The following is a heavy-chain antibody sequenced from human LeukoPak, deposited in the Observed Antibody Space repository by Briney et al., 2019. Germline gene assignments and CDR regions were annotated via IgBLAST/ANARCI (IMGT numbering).Heavy chain of an antibody. V-gene: IGHV4-39*01. Sequence: SETLSLTCTVSGGSISSNSYYWGWIRQPPGRGLEWIGNIYYSGSTYYNPSLKSRVTISVDTSKNQFSLKLNSVTAADTAVYYCTRHGAVPVIGHGMGVWGQGTTVTVSS. CDR3: TRHGAVPVIGHGMGV. CDR2: IYYSGST. CDR1: GGSISSNSYY. J-gene: IGHJ6*02. D-gene: IGHD3-16*02.